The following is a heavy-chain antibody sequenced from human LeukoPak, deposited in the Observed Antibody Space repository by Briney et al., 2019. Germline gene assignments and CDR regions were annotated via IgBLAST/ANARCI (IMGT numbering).Heavy chain of an antibody. D-gene: IGHD1-14*01. CDR2: IADIATK. J-gene: IGHJ4*02. Sequence: SEILSLTCSVSGASITSGAYYWSWLRQHPEKGLEWIGYIADIATKFYNPSFKSRVSISMDPSKNLFSLSLTSLTAADTAVYYCARARMGPVPFDSWGQGILVTVSS. CDR1: GASITSGAYY. CDR3: ARARMGPVPFDS. V-gene: IGHV4-31*03.